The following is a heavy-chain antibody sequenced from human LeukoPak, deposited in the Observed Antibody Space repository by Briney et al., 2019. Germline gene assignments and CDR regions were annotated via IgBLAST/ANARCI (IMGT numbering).Heavy chain of an antibody. CDR2: IKQDGSEK. J-gene: IGHJ4*02. Sequence: GGSLRLSCAASGFTFRGFLMSWVRQIPGKGLEWVANIKQDGSEKYYADALKGRFTISRDDTKNSLSLQMNSLIVEDTAVYYCARAGSNWNYVYWGQGTLVTVSS. CDR3: ARAGSNWNYVY. CDR1: GFTFRGFL. V-gene: IGHV3-7*01. D-gene: IGHD1-7*01.